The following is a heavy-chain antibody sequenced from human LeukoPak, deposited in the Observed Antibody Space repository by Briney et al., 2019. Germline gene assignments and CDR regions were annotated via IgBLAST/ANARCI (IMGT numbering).Heavy chain of an antibody. D-gene: IGHD2-15*01. CDR1: GFTFSSYS. V-gene: IGHV3-48*01. CDR3: ARSGIPSVVVVAATRANLDY. J-gene: IGHJ4*02. Sequence: QPGGSLRLSCAASGFTFSSYSMNWVRQAPGKGLEWVSYISSSSSTIYYADSVKGRFTISRDNAKNSLYLQMNSLRAEDTAVYYCARSGIPSVVVVAATRANLDYWGQGTLVTVSS. CDR2: ISSSSSTI.